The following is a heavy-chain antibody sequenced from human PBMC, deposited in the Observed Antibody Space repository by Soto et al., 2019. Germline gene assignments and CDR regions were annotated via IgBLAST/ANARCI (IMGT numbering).Heavy chain of an antibody. D-gene: IGHD5-12*01. CDR2: IIPIPGIL. J-gene: IGHJ6*02. V-gene: IGHV1-69*08. CDR1: GGTFSSYS. CDR3: ARDPQSIGYDSYSFHGMDV. Sequence: QVQLVQSGAEVKKPGSSVKVSCKASGGTFSSYSINWVRQAPGQGLEWMGRIIPIPGILKYAQKFQGRVTXTXDXXTSTVYRELSGLRSDDTAVYYWARDPQSIGYDSYSFHGMDVWGQGTTVTVSS.